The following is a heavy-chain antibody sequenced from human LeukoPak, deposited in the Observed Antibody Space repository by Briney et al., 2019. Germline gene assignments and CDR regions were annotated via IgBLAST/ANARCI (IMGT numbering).Heavy chain of an antibody. V-gene: IGHV3-49*04. D-gene: IGHD2-15*01. Sequence: GGSLRLSCTASGFTFGDYALTWVRQAPGKGLEWVSFIRSKAYGGTTEYAAPVKGRFTISRDDSKSIAYLQMNSLKPEDTAVYYCTRDSLYCSDSSCRNYLYYMDVWGKGTTVAVSS. J-gene: IGHJ6*03. CDR3: TRDSLYCSDSSCRNYLYYMDV. CDR2: IRSKAYGGTT. CDR1: GFTFGDYA.